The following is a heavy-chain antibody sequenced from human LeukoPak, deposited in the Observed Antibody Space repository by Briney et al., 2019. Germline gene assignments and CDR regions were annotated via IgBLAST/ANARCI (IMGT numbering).Heavy chain of an antibody. CDR1: GGTFSSYA. D-gene: IGHD6-6*01. V-gene: IGHV1-69*05. CDR2: IIPIFGTA. CDR3: ARSSSSSWEPESAAPNFDY. Sequence: SVKVSCKASGGTFSSYAISWVRQAPGQGLEWMGGIIPIFGTANYAQKFQGRVTITTDESTSTAYMELSSLRSEDTAVYYCARSSSSSWEPESAAPNFDYWGQGTLVTVSS. J-gene: IGHJ4*02.